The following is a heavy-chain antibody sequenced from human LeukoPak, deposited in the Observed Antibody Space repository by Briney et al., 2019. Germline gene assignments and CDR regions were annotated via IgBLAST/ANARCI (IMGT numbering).Heavy chain of an antibody. D-gene: IGHD2-15*01. CDR2: ISYDGSNK. Sequence: PGGSLRLSCAASGFTFSSYAMHWVRQAPGKGLEWVAVISYDGSNKYYADSVKGRFTISRDNSKNTLCLQMNSLRAEDTAVYYCARGTGYCSGGSCYSDYYYGMDVWGQGTTVTVSS. J-gene: IGHJ6*02. V-gene: IGHV3-30-3*01. CDR1: GFTFSSYA. CDR3: ARGTGYCSGGSCYSDYYYGMDV.